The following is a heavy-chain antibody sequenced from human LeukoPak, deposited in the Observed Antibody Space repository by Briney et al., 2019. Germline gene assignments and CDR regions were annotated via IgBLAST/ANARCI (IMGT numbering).Heavy chain of an antibody. J-gene: IGHJ4*02. CDR1: GYTFTCYY. D-gene: IGHD5-12*01. CDR2: INPNRGGT. CDR3: AREGSGYPY. V-gene: IGHV1-2*02. Sequence: ASVTVSCTASGYTFTCYYLHWVRQAPGQGLEWMGWINPNRGGTNYAQKFQGRVTMTRDTSISTAYMEVSRLTSDDTAVFYCAREGSGYPYWGQGTLVTVSS.